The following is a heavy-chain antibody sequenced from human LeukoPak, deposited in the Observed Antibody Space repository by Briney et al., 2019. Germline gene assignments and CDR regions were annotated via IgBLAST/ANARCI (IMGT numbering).Heavy chain of an antibody. Sequence: SETLSLTCAVYGGSFSGYYWSWIRQPAGKGLEWIGRIYTSGSTNYNPSLKSRVTISVDTSKNQFSLKLSSVTAADTAVYYCARDPWYPSIAAAGTIYYYYMDVWGKGTTVTVSS. D-gene: IGHD6-13*01. CDR3: ARDPWYPSIAAAGTIYYYYMDV. J-gene: IGHJ6*03. CDR1: GGSFSGYY. V-gene: IGHV4-4*07. CDR2: IYTSGST.